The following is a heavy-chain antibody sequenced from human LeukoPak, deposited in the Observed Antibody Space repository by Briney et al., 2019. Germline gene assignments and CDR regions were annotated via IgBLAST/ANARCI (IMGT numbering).Heavy chain of an antibody. D-gene: IGHD5-12*01. CDR3: ARRGGYDFNDAFDI. Sequence: GESLKISCQGSGYIFTSYWISWVRQMPGKGLGWMGRIDPSDSYTNYSPSFQGHVTISADKSISTAYLQWSSLKASDTAMYYCARRGGYDFNDAFDIWGQGTMVTVSS. CDR2: IDPSDSYT. V-gene: IGHV5-10-1*01. CDR1: GYIFTSYW. J-gene: IGHJ3*02.